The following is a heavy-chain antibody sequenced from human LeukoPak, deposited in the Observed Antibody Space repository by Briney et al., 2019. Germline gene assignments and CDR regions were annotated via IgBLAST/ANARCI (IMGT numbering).Heavy chain of an antibody. CDR3: ANSGWSPKA. CDR1: GFTFSSYG. V-gene: IGHV3-30*02. Sequence: GSLRLSCAASGFTFSSYGMHWGRQAPGKGLEWVTLIRYDGSKKYYADSVKGRFTISRDNSKNTLYLQMNSLRAEDTAVYSCANSGWSPKAWGQGTLVTVSS. J-gene: IGHJ5*02. D-gene: IGHD6-19*01. CDR2: IRYDGSKK.